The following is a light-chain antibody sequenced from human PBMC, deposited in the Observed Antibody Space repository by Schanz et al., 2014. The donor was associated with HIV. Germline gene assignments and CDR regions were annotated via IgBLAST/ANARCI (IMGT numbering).Light chain of an antibody. CDR3: SSYAGSNNLV. J-gene: IGLJ2*01. V-gene: IGLV2-8*01. CDR2: EVS. Sequence: QSALTQPPSASGSPGQSVTISCTGTSSDIGAYDFVSWYQHHPGKAPKLMISEVSKRPSGVSSRFSGSKSGNTASLTVSGLQAEDEADYSCSSYAGSNNLVFGGGTKLTVL. CDR1: SSDIGAYDF.